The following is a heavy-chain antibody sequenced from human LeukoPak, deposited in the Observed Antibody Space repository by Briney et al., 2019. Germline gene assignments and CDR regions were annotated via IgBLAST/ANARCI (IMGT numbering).Heavy chain of an antibody. CDR2: ISYTGGT. V-gene: IGHV4-59*01. Sequence: SETLSLTCTVSGGSISSYYWSWLRQPPGKGLEWIGYISYTGGTKYNPSLKSRVTISVDTSQNQFSLKLTSVTAADTAVYYCARSFDVLTGYVDLWGQGTLVTVSS. CDR3: ARSFDVLTGYVDL. CDR1: GGSISSYY. D-gene: IGHD3-9*01. J-gene: IGHJ5*02.